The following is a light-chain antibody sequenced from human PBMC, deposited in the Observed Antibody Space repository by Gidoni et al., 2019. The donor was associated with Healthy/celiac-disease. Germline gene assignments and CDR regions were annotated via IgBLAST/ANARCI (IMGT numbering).Light chain of an antibody. CDR3: QQYYSYPLT. V-gene: IGKV1-8*01. CDR1: QGISSY. Sequence: AIRLTQSPSSFSASTGDRVTLTCRASQGISSYLAWYQQKPGKAPKLLLYAASTLQSGVPSRCSGSGSGTDFTLTISCLQSEDFATYYCQQYYSYPLTFGQGTRLEIK. CDR2: AAS. J-gene: IGKJ5*01.